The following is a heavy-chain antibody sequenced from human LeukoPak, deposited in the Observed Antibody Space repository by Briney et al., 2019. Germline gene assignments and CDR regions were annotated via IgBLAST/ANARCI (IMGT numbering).Heavy chain of an antibody. CDR1: GYTFTSYA. CDR3: ASSLWFGELWPPMDYYGMDV. J-gene: IGHJ6*04. Sequence: PGASVKVYCKASGYTFTSYAMHWGRQAPGQRLEWMGWINAGNGNTKYSQKFQGRVTITRDTSASTAYMELSSLRSEDTAVYYCASSLWFGELWPPMDYYGMDVWGKGTTVTVSS. D-gene: IGHD3-10*01. CDR2: INAGNGNT. V-gene: IGHV1-3*01.